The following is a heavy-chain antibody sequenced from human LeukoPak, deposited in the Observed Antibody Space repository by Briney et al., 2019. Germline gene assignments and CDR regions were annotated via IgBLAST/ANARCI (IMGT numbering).Heavy chain of an antibody. V-gene: IGHV4-34*01. Sequence: SETLSLTCAVYGGSFSGYWWSWVRLPLGKGLEWIWEINHRGSTNYNPSLKSRVTIAVDTSKIQFSLKLSSVTPADTAVYYCARDHGYSYGSNVYAFDIWGQGTMVTVSS. D-gene: IGHD5-18*01. CDR2: INHRGST. CDR1: GGSFSGYW. J-gene: IGHJ3*02. CDR3: ARDHGYSYGSNVYAFDI.